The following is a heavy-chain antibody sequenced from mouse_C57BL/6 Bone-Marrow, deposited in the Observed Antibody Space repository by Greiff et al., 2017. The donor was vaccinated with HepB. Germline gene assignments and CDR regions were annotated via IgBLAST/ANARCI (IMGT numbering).Heavy chain of an antibody. CDR1: GYAFSSSW. J-gene: IGHJ3*01. D-gene: IGHD1-1*01. Sequence: VQLQQSGPELVKPGASVKISCKASGYAFSSSWMNWVKQRPGKGLEWIGRIYPGDGDTNYNGKFKGKATLTADKSSSTAYMQLSSLTSEDSAVYFCAREGALQAYWGQGTLVTVSA. CDR2: IYPGDGDT. V-gene: IGHV1-82*01. CDR3: AREGALQAY.